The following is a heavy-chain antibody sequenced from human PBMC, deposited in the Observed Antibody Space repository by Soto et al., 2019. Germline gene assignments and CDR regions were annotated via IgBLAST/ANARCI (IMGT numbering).Heavy chain of an antibody. J-gene: IGHJ3*02. CDR3: ARGKAVGYCSGCSCPDDAFDI. CDR1: GGTFSSYT. D-gene: IGHD2-15*01. Sequence: ASVKVSCKASGGTFSSYTISWVRQAPGQGLEWMGRIIPILGIANYAQKFQGRVTITADKSTSTAYMELSSLRSEDTAVYYCARGKAVGYCSGCSCPDDAFDIWGQGTMVTVSS. V-gene: IGHV1-69*02. CDR2: IIPILGIA.